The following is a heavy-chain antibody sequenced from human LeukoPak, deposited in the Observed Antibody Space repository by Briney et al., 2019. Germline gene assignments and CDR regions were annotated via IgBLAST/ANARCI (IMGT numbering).Heavy chain of an antibody. J-gene: IGHJ4*02. V-gene: IGHV3-23*01. CDR1: GFTSSVFG. CDR2: ISGSGGST. Sequence: GGSLRLSCAGSGFTSSVFGMNWVRQAPGKGLEWVSAISGSGGSTYYADSVKGRFTISRDNSKNTLYLQMNSLRAEDTAVYYCAKVNSGSYPEYWGQGTLVTVSS. D-gene: IGHD1-26*01. CDR3: AKVNSGSYPEY.